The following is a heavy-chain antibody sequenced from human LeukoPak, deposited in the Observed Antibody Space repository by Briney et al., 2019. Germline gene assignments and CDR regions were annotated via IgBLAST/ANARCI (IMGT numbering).Heavy chain of an antibody. J-gene: IGHJ4*02. D-gene: IGHD3-10*01. V-gene: IGHV1-69*13. Sequence: SVKVSCKASGGTFSSYSISWVRQAPGQGLEWMGGIIPIFGTANYAQKFQGRVTITADESTSTAYMELSSLRSEDTAVYYCARAYGWRRDYFDYWGQGTLVTASS. CDR3: ARAYGWRRDYFDY. CDR2: IIPIFGTA. CDR1: GGTFSSYS.